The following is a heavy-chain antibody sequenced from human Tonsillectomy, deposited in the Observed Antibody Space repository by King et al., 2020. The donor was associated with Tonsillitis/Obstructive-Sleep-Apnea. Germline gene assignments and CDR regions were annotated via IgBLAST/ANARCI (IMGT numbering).Heavy chain of an antibody. CDR2: IWSDASGE. D-gene: IGHD3-10*01. Sequence: QLVQSGGGVVQPGRSLRLSCAASGFTFSRYDMHWVRQAPGKGLEWVTLIWSDASGESYADPLKGRLTLSRDNSKNTLYLKMNSLRVEDTAVYFCARELLGGPTEGGDAFDLWGQGTMVTVSS. V-gene: IGHV3-33*01. CDR3: ARELLGGPTEGGDAFDL. CDR1: GFTFSRYD. J-gene: IGHJ3*01.